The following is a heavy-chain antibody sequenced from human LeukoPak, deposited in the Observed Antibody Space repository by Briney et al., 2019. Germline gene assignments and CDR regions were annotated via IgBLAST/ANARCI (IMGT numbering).Heavy chain of an antibody. Sequence: ASVKVSCKASGYTFISYDINWVRQATGQGLEWMGWMNPNSGNTGFAQKFQGRVTMTRNTSISTAYMELSSLRSEDTAVYYCARYPYYYDSSGSTYSSYYFDYWGQGTLVTVSS. CDR2: MNPNSGNT. V-gene: IGHV1-8*01. J-gene: IGHJ4*02. CDR3: ARYPYYYDSSGSTYSSYYFDY. CDR1: GYTFISYD. D-gene: IGHD3-22*01.